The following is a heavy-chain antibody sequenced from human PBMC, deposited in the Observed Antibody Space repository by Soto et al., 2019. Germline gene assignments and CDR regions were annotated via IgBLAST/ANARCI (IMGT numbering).Heavy chain of an antibody. CDR1: GGSISSYY. Sequence: QVQLQESGPGLVNPSETLSLTCTVSGGSISSYYWSWIRQPPGKGLEWIGYLYYSGSTNYNPSLKSRVTISVDTSKNQFYLTLNSVTAADTAVYYCARSSSTWYEGPWAFDLWGRGTLVTVSS. CDR2: LYYSGST. D-gene: IGHD6-13*01. V-gene: IGHV4-59*01. J-gene: IGHJ2*01. CDR3: ARSSSTWYEGPWAFDL.